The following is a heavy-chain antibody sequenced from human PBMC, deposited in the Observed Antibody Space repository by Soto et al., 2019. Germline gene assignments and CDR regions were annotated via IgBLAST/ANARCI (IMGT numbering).Heavy chain of an antibody. J-gene: IGHJ5*02. D-gene: IGHD3-22*01. V-gene: IGHV4-34*01. CDR3: ARYYYYDSKSYNWFDP. Sequence: QVQLQQWGAGLLKPSETLSLTCAVYGGSFSGYYWSWLRQPPGKGLEWIGEINHSGSTNYNPSLKSRVTISVDTSKNQCSLKLSSVTAADTAVYYCARYYYYDSKSYNWFDPWGQGTLVTVSS. CDR1: GGSFSGYY. CDR2: INHSGST.